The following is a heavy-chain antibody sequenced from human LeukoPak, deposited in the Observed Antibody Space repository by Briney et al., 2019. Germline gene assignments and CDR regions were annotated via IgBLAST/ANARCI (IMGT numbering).Heavy chain of an antibody. CDR2: INPNSGDT. Sequence: ASVKVSCKASGYTFTGFYMHWVRQAPGQGLEWMGWINPNSGDTNYAQNFQGRVTMTRDTSISTAYVELSRLTSDDTAEYYCARGSLMAATGTGLSSWGQGTLVTVSP. CDR3: ARGSLMAATGTGLSS. J-gene: IGHJ5*02. V-gene: IGHV1-2*02. CDR1: GYTFTGFY. D-gene: IGHD6-13*01.